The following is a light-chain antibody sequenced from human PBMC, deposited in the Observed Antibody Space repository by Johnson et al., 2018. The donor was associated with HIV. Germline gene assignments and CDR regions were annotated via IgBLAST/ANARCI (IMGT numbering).Light chain of an antibody. V-gene: IGLV1-51*01. CDR2: DSY. CDR3: GTWDSSLSAYV. J-gene: IGLJ1*01. Sequence: QSVLTQPPSVSAAPGQKVDISCSGSSSNIGNNYVSWYQQLPGTAPKLLIYDSYKRPSGIPNRFSGSKSGTSATLGITGLQTGDEADYYCGTWDSSLSAYVFGTGTKVTVL. CDR1: SSNIGNNY.